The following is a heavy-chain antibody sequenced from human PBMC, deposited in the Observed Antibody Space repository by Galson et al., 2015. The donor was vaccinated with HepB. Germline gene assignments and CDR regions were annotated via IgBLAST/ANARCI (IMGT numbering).Heavy chain of an antibody. Sequence: SLRLSCAASGFTFSSFWMTWVRQAPGKGLEWVASISEDGSDKYYVDSVKGRFTISRDNAKNSLYLLMNSLRAEDTALYYCARDQWRIFDFWGQGTLVTVS. D-gene: IGHD2-8*01. CDR1: GFTFSSFW. V-gene: IGHV3-7*03. J-gene: IGHJ4*02. CDR3: ARDQWRIFDF. CDR2: ISEDGSDK.